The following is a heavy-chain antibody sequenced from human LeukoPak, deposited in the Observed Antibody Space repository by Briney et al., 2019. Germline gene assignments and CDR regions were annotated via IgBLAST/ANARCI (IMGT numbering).Heavy chain of an antibody. V-gene: IGHV3-21*01. D-gene: IGHD2-21*01. Sequence: GGSLRLSCAASGFTISTYSMNWVRQAPGKGLEWVSSISTTSSHIYYADSVKGRFTISRDNAKNPLYLQMDSLRAEDTAVYYCASVGFELPYFACWSEGTLVTVHS. J-gene: IGHJ4*01. CDR2: ISTTSSHI. CDR1: GFTISTYS. CDR3: ASVGFELPYFAC.